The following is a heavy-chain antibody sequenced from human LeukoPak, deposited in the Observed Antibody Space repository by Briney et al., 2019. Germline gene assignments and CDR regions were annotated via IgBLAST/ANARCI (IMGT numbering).Heavy chain of an antibody. V-gene: IGHV3-21*01. J-gene: IGHJ4*02. D-gene: IGHD3-10*01. CDR2: ISSSSSYI. CDR3: ARDKIAGYYYDSGSYSGSSGY. CDR1: GFTFSSYS. Sequence: SGGSLRLSCAASGFTFSSYSMNWVRQAPGKGLEWVSSISSSSSYIYYADSVKGRFTISRDNAKNSLYLQMNSLRAEDTAVYYCARDKIAGYYYDSGSYSGSSGYWGQGTLVTVSS.